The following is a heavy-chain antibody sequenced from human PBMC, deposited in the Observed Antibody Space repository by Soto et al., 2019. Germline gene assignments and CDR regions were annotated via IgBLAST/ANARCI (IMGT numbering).Heavy chain of an antibody. CDR1: GYSFTSYW. J-gene: IGHJ4*02. D-gene: IGHD6-19*01. CDR2: IYPADSDT. V-gene: IGHV5-51*01. Sequence: PGESLKISCKGSGYSFTSYWIGWVRQMPGKGLEWMGIIYPADSDTTYSPSFQGQVTISADKSISTAYLQWSSLKASDTTMYHCARLPRIAVAGNPYFDCWGQGTRVTVSS. CDR3: ARLPRIAVAGNPYFDC.